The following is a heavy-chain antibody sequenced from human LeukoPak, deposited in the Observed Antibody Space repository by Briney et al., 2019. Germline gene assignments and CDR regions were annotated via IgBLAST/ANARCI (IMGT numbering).Heavy chain of an antibody. V-gene: IGHV4-59*01. CDR1: GGSISSSY. CDR3: ARLKNYGGNDH. J-gene: IGHJ5*02. D-gene: IGHD4-23*01. Sequence: PSETLSLTCTVSGGSISSSYWSWIRQPPGKGLEWIGHFFYGGSTSYNPSLESRVTISVDTSKNQFYLNLNSVSAADTAFYYCARLKNYGGNDHWGQGILVTVSS. CDR2: FFYGGST.